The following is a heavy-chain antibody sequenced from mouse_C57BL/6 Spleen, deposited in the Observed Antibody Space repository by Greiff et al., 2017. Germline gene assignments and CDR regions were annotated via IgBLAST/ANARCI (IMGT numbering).Heavy chain of an antibody. J-gene: IGHJ1*03. CDR1: GYTFTSYW. D-gene: IGHD2-2*01. CDR2: IHPNSGST. V-gene: IGHV1-64*01. Sequence: QVQLQQPGAELVKPGASVKLSCKASGYTFTSYWMHWVKQRPGQGLEWIGMIHPNSGSTNYNEKFKSKATLTVDKSSSTAYMQLSSLTSEDSAVYYCGGYDEGGWYFDVWGTGTTVTVSS. CDR3: GGYDEGGWYFDV.